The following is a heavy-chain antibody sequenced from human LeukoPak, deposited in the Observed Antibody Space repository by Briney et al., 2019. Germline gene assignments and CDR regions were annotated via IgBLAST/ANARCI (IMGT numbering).Heavy chain of an antibody. D-gene: IGHD3-22*01. Sequence: ASVKVSCKATSYISWVRQAPGQGLEWMGWIGSYAGDTYYAQKFQGTVTVTTDTSSSTAYMELRSLRSDDTAVYYCARDFWNFDDSRGDYRDFDSWGQGTLVTVSS. CDR1: TSY. CDR2: IGSYAGDT. J-gene: IGHJ5*01. V-gene: IGHV1-18*01. CDR3: ARDFWNFDDSRGDYRDFDS.